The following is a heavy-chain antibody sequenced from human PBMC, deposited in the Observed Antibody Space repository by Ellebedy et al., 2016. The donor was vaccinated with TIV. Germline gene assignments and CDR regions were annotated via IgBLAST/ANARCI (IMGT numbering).Heavy chain of an antibody. CDR2: INHDGSRI. CDR1: GFTFNSYW. V-gene: IGHV3-7*03. J-gene: IGHJ6*02. Sequence: GGSLRLSCAASGFTFNSYWMSWVRQAPGKGLAWVANINHDGSRIDYVDTVKGRFTISRDNAKNSVFLRMNTLRVEDTAVYHCARDGAYGDYSPGYYGMDVWGQGTTVTVSS. D-gene: IGHD3-22*01. CDR3: ARDGAYGDYSPGYYGMDV.